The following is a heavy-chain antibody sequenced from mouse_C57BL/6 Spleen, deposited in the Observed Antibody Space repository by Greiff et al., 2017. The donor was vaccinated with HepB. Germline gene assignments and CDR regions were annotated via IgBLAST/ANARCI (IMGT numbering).Heavy chain of an antibody. J-gene: IGHJ4*01. CDR3: ARDVDSSGSFGMDY. CDR1: GYTFTSYW. D-gene: IGHD3-2*02. Sequence: VQLQQSGAELVKPGASVKLSCKASGYTFTSYWMHWVKQRPGQGLEWIGMIHPNSGSTNYNEKFKSKATLTVDKSSSTAYMQLSSLTSEDSAVYYCARDVDSSGSFGMDYWGQGTSVTVSS. V-gene: IGHV1-64*01. CDR2: IHPNSGST.